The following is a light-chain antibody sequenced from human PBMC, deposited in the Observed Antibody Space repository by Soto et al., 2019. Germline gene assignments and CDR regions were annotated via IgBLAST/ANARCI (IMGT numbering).Light chain of an antibody. Sequence: DIQMTQSPSSLSASVGDRVSITCRASQNIRDSLNWYQQKPGKAPDLLIHTASSLQSGVPSRFSGSGAGTDFTLTISSLQPEDFATYYCQQNYRATPWTFGQGTKVDIK. J-gene: IGKJ1*01. V-gene: IGKV1-39*01. CDR2: TAS. CDR3: QQNYRATPWT. CDR1: QNIRDS.